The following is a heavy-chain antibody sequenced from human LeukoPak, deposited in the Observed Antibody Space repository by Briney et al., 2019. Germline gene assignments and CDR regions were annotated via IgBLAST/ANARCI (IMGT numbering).Heavy chain of an antibody. CDR2: INHSGST. D-gene: IGHD3-22*01. Sequence: SETLSLTCAVYGGSFSGYYWSWIRQPPGKGLEWIGGINHSGSTNYNPSLKSRVTISVDTSKNQFSLKLSSVTAADTAVYYCARTRSGYYYGLYYFDYWGQGTLVTVSS. CDR1: GGSFSGYY. CDR3: ARTRSGYYYGLYYFDY. J-gene: IGHJ4*02. V-gene: IGHV4-34*01.